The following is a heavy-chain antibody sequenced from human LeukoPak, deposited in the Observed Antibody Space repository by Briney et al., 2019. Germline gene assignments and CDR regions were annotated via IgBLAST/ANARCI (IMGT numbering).Heavy chain of an antibody. CDR1: GGTFSSDA. D-gene: IGHD1-26*01. CDR2: IIPIFGIA. Sequence: SVKVSCKASGGTFSSDAISWVRHAPGQGLEWMGRIIPIFGIANYAQKFQGRVTITADKSTSTAYMELSSLRSEDTAVYYCARVGADTYYYYYYGMDVWGQGTTVTVSS. J-gene: IGHJ6*02. V-gene: IGHV1-69*04. CDR3: ARVGADTYYYYYYGMDV.